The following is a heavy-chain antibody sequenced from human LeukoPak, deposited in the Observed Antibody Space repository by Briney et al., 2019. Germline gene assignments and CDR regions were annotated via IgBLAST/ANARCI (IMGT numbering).Heavy chain of an antibody. V-gene: IGHV3-21*01. CDR2: ISSYSNYM. Sequence: GGSLRLSYAPSGFSFSSYTMNWVRQAPGRWLGWVSSISSYSNYMYYADSVKGRFTISRDNARNSLYLQMNSLRADDTAVYYCARSGRGYSYGYPEGYWGQGTLVTVSS. CDR3: ARSGRGYSYGYPEGY. J-gene: IGHJ4*02. D-gene: IGHD5-18*01. CDR1: GFSFSSYT.